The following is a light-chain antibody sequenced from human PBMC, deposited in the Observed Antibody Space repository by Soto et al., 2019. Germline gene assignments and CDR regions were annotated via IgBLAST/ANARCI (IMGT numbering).Light chain of an antibody. Sequence: QSALTQPASVSGSPGQSIPISCTGTSSDVGGYKYVSWYQQHPGKAPKLMIYEVSNRPSGVSNRFSGSKSGNTASLTISGLQAEDEADYHCSSYTSSSTLVFGGGTKLTVL. CDR1: SSDVGGYKY. J-gene: IGLJ2*01. CDR2: EVS. V-gene: IGLV2-14*01. CDR3: SSYTSSSTLV.